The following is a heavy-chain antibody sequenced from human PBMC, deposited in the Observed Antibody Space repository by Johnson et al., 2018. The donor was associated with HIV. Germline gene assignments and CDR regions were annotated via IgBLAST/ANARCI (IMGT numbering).Heavy chain of an antibody. J-gene: IGHJ3*02. CDR1: GFTFSSYW. CDR2: IKQDGSEK. D-gene: IGHD1-1*01. Sequence: VQLVESGGGLVQPGGSLRLSCAASGFTFSSYWMTWVRQAPGKGLEWVANIKQDGSEKYYVDSVKGRFTISRDNPKNSLYLQMNSMRAEDTAVYYCARAWKSAFDIWGQGTMVTVSS. CDR3: ARAWKSAFDI. V-gene: IGHV3-7*01.